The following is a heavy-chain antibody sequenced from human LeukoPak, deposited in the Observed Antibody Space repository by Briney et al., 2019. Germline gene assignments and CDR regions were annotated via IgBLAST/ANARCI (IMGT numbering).Heavy chain of an antibody. CDR2: IRYDGSNK. J-gene: IGHJ4*02. Sequence: GGSLRLSCAASGFTFSSYGMHWVRQAPGKGLEWVAFIRYDGSNKYYADSVKGRFTISRDNSKNTLYLQMNSLRAEDTAVYYCAKPYQGPGYYDSSGYYLKYWSQGTLVTVSS. V-gene: IGHV3-30*02. CDR1: GFTFSSYG. CDR3: AKPYQGPGYYDSSGYYLKY. D-gene: IGHD3-22*01.